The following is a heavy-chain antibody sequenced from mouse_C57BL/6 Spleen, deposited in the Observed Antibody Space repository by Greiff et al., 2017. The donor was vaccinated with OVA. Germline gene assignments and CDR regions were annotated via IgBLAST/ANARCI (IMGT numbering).Heavy chain of an antibody. CDR1: GFTFSDAW. Sequence: DVKLQESGGGLVQPGGSMKLSCAASGFTFSDAWMDWVRQSPEKGLEWVAEIRNKANNHATYYAESVKGRFTISRDESKSSVYLQRNSLRAEDTSIYYCTRIYYDFRGFAYWGQGTLVTVSA. V-gene: IGHV6-6*01. D-gene: IGHD2-4*01. CDR2: IRNKANNHAT. J-gene: IGHJ3*01. CDR3: TRIYYDFRGFAY.